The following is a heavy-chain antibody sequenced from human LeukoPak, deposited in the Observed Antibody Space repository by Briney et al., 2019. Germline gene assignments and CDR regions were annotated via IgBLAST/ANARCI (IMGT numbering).Heavy chain of an antibody. V-gene: IGHV3-30-3*01. Sequence: PGRSLRLSCAASGFTFSNYAMHWVRQTPGKGLEWVAVISYDGTNKYYADSVKGRLTISRDNSKNTLSLQMNSLRTEDTAVYYCARGDGRWFTIFGVVNTIDYWGQGTLVTVSS. CDR1: GFTFSNYA. CDR2: ISYDGTNK. CDR3: ARGDGRWFTIFGVVNTIDY. D-gene: IGHD3-3*01. J-gene: IGHJ4*02.